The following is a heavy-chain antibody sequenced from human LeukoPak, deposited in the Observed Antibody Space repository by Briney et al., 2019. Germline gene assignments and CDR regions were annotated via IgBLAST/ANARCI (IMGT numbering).Heavy chain of an antibody. CDR2: IYYSGST. V-gene: IGHV4-30-4*01. CDR3: AGHHPRNTVDF. Sequence: SQTLSLTCTVSGGSISSGDYYWSWIRQPPGKGLEWIGYIYYSGSTYYNPSLKSRVTISLDTSKNQFSLKLSSVTAADTAVYYCAGHHPRNTVDFWGQGTLVTVSS. D-gene: IGHD2/OR15-2a*01. J-gene: IGHJ4*02. CDR1: GGSISSGDYY.